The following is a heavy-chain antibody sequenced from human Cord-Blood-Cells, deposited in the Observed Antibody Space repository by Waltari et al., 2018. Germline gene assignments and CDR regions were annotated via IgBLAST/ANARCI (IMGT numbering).Heavy chain of an antibody. CDR1: GGSFSGYY. V-gene: IGHV4-34*01. CDR2: INHSGST. Sequence: QVQLQQWGAGLLKPSETLSLTCAVYGGSFSGYYCSWIRQPPGKGLEWIGEINHSGSTNYNPSLKSRVTISVDTSKNQFSLKLSSVTAADTAVYYCARGYNWNYNWFDPWGQGTLVTVSS. CDR3: ARGYNWNYNWFDP. J-gene: IGHJ5*02. D-gene: IGHD1-7*01.